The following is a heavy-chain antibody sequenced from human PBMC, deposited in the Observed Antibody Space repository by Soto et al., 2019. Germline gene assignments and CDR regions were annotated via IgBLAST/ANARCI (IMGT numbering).Heavy chain of an antibody. Sequence: PSETLSLTCTVSGGSISGYFWSWIRQPPGKGLEWLGYIYYSGSTNYNPSPKSRVTISVDTSKNQFSLKLSSVTAADTAVYYCARGLRYFDWLSSGQGTLVTVSS. D-gene: IGHD3-9*01. V-gene: IGHV4-59*01. CDR3: ARGLRYFDWLS. CDR2: IYYSGST. CDR1: GGSISGYF. J-gene: IGHJ5*02.